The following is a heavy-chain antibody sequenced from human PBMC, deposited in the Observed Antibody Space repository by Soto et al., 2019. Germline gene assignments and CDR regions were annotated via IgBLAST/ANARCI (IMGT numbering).Heavy chain of an antibody. CDR1: GFTFSSYA. J-gene: IGHJ3*02. CDR3: SREWSEPEASDI. D-gene: IGHD1-1*01. Sequence: PGGSLRLSCAASGFTFSSYAMHWVRQAPGKGLEWVAVISYDGSNKYYADSVKGRFTISRDNSKNTLYLQMNSLRAEGTAVYYCSREWSEPEASDIWCQGTTVT. V-gene: IGHV3-30-3*01. CDR2: ISYDGSNK.